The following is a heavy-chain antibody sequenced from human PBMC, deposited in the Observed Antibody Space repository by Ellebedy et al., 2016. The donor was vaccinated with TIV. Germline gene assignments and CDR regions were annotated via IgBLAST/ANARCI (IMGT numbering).Heavy chain of an antibody. D-gene: IGHD6-19*01. Sequence: SETLSLXCAVYGGSFSGYYWSWIRQPPGKGLEWIGEINHSGSTNYNPSLKSRVTISVDTSKNQFSLKLSSVTAADTAVYYCARGWSSGWWFSYWGQGTLVTVSS. CDR3: ARGWSSGWWFSY. CDR2: INHSGST. V-gene: IGHV4-34*01. J-gene: IGHJ4*02. CDR1: GGSFSGYY.